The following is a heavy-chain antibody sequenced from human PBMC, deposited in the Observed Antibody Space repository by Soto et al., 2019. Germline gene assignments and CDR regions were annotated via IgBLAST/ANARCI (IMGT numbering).Heavy chain of an antibody. V-gene: IGHV3-23*01. J-gene: IGHJ6*02. CDR1: GFTYSSYA. Sequence: GFPRLSCAASGFTYSSYAMSWVRQAPGKGLEWVSAISGSGGSTYYADSVKGRFTISRDNSKNTLYLQMNSLRAEDTAVYYCANSVVPAALSPPFYGMDVWGQGTTVTVSS. CDR2: ISGSGGST. D-gene: IGHD2-2*01. CDR3: ANSVVPAALSPPFYGMDV.